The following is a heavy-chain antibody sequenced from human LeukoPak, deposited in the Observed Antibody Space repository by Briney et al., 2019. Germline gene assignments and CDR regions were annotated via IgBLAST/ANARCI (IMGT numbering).Heavy chain of an antibody. J-gene: IGHJ4*02. Sequence: GGSLRLSCAASGFTFSSYGMHWVRQAPGKGLEWVAVIWYDGSNKYYADSVKGRFTISRDNSKNTLYLQMNSLRAEDTAVYYCAGAVAGTLTYFDHWGQGTLVTVSS. CDR1: GFTFSSYG. D-gene: IGHD6-19*01. CDR2: IWYDGSNK. CDR3: AGAVAGTLTYFDH. V-gene: IGHV3-33*01.